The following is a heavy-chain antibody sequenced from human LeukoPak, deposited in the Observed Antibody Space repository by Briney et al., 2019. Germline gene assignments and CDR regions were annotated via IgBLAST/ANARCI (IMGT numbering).Heavy chain of an antibody. D-gene: IGHD6-13*01. J-gene: IGHJ5*02. CDR3: ARLSIAAAGIAWFDP. CDR1: GGSISSYY. CDR2: IYYSGST. Sequence: SETLSLTCTVSGGSISSYYWSWIRQPPGKGLEWIGYIYYSGSTNYNPSLKSRVTISVDTSKNQFSLKLSSVTAADTAVYYCARLSIAAAGIAWFDPWGQGTLVTVPS. V-gene: IGHV4-59*08.